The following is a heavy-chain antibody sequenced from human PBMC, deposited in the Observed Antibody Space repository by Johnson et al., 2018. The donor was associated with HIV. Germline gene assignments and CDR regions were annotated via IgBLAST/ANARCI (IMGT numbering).Heavy chain of an antibody. CDR3: ARDRGAGSSGAFDI. CDR1: GFTFSSYE. D-gene: IGHD6-6*01. Sequence: VQLVESGGGLVQPGGSLRLSCAASGFTFSSYEMNWVRQAPGKGLEWVSYISSSGSTIYYADSVKGRFTISRDNAKNSLYLQMNSLRAEDTAVYYCARDRGAGSSGAFDIWGQGTMVTVSS. V-gene: IGHV3-48*03. CDR2: ISSSGSTI. J-gene: IGHJ3*02.